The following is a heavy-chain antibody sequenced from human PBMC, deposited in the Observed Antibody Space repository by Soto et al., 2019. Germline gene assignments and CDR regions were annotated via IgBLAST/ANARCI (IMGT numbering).Heavy chain of an antibody. Sequence: ASVKVSCKASGYTFTSYAMHWVRQAPGQRLEWMGWINAGNGNTKYSQKFQGRVTITRDTSASTAYMELSSLRSEDTAVYYCASITIFGVVMGFDPWGQGTLVTSPQ. CDR1: GYTFTSYA. V-gene: IGHV1-3*01. CDR2: INAGNGNT. J-gene: IGHJ5*02. CDR3: ASITIFGVVMGFDP. D-gene: IGHD3-3*01.